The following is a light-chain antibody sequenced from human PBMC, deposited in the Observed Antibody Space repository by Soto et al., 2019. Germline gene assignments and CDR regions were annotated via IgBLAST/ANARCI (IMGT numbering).Light chain of an antibody. CDR2: GAS. CDR3: QQYGGSPPYT. Sequence: EIVLTQSPGTLSLSPGERATLSCRASQSVSSTYLAWYQHKPGQAPRLLIYGASSRATGIPDRFSGSGSGTPFTLPISRLEPEDFSPYYCQQYGGSPPYTFGQGTKLEIK. J-gene: IGKJ2*01. V-gene: IGKV3-20*01. CDR1: QSVSSTY.